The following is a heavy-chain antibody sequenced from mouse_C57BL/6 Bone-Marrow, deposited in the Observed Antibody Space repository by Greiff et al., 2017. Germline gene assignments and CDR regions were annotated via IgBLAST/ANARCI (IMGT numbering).Heavy chain of an antibody. CDR2: INYDGSST. Sequence: EVKLVESEGGLVQPGSSMKLSCTASGFTFSHYYMAWVRQVPEKGLEWVANINYDGSSTYYLDSLKSRFIISRDNAKNILYLQLSSLKSEDTATYYCARLMVTTSSMDYWGQGTSVTVSS. D-gene: IGHD2-3*01. J-gene: IGHJ4*01. V-gene: IGHV5-16*01. CDR3: ARLMVTTSSMDY. CDR1: GFTFSHYY.